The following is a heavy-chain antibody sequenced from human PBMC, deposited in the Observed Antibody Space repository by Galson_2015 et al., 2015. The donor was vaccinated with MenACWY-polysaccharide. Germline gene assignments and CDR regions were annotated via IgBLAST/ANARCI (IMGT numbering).Heavy chain of an antibody. Sequence: ETLSLTCTVSGGSISSSGYYWGWIRQPPGKGLEWIGSIYYSGSTYYNPSLKSRVTISVDTSKNQFSLKLSSVTAADTAAYYCAGRGTYCSSTSCLDYWGQGTLVTVSS. J-gene: IGHJ4*02. CDR1: GGSISSSGYY. CDR2: IYYSGST. D-gene: IGHD2-2*01. V-gene: IGHV4-39*01. CDR3: AGRGTYCSSTSCLDY.